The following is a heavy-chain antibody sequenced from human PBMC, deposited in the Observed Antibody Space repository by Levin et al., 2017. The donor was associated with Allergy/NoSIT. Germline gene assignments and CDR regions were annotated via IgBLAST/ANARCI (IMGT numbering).Heavy chain of an antibody. J-gene: IGHJ4*02. CDR2: IYYSGST. CDR1: GGSVSSGSYY. CDR3: ARAPIAVAGPYYFDY. Sequence: PSETLSLTCTVSGGSVSSGSYYWSWIRQPPGKGLEWIGYIYYSGSTNYNPSLKSRVTISVDTSKNQFSLKLSSVTAADTAVYYCARAPIAVAGPYYFDYWGQGTLVTVSS. D-gene: IGHD6-19*01. V-gene: IGHV4-61*01.